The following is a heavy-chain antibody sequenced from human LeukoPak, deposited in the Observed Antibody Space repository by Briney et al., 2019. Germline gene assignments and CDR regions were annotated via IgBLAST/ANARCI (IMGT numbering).Heavy chain of an antibody. Sequence: GESLRISCRGSGYSFTSYWISWVRQMPGKGLEWMGRIDPSDSYTNYSPSFQGHVTISADKSISTAYLQWSSLKASDTAMYYCARTYSSSWYWFDPWGQGTLVTVSS. J-gene: IGHJ5*02. CDR1: GYSFTSYW. CDR2: IDPSDSYT. CDR3: ARTYSSSWYWFDP. D-gene: IGHD6-13*01. V-gene: IGHV5-10-1*01.